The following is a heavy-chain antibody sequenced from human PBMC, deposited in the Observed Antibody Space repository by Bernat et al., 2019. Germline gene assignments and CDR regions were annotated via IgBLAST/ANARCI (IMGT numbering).Heavy chain of an antibody. CDR2: IYYSGST. D-gene: IGHD3-10*01. V-gene: IGHV4-39*02. CDR3: AKDQGRGRHHLYGSGSYLDY. J-gene: IGHJ4*02. Sequence: QLQLQESGPGLVKPSETLSLTCTVSGGSISSSSYYWGWIRQPPGKGLEWIGSIYYSGSTYYNPSLKSRVTISVDTSKNQFSLKLSSVTAADTAVYYCAKDQGRGRHHLYGSGSYLDYWGQGTLVTVSS. CDR1: GGSISSSSYY.